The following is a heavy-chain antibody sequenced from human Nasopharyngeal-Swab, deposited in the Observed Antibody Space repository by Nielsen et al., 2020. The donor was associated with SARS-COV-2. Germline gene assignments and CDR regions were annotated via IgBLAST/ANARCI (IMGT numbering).Heavy chain of an antibody. Sequence: GESLKIPCAASEFTFSSYAMSWVRQAPGKGLEWVSAISGSGGSTYYADSVKGRFTISRDNSKNTLYLQMNSLRAEDTAVYYCAKVSGCTGGVCYTARWFDPWGQGTLVTVSS. J-gene: IGHJ5*02. V-gene: IGHV3-23*01. CDR2: ISGSGGST. CDR1: EFTFSSYA. D-gene: IGHD2-8*02. CDR3: AKVSGCTGGVCYTARWFDP.